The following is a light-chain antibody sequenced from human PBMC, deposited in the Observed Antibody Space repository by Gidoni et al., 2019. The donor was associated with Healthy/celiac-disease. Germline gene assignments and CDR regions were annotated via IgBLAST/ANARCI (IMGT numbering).Light chain of an antibody. Sequence: EIVLTQSPATLSLSPGERATLSCRASQSVSSYLAWYQPKPGQAPRLLIYGASNRATGIPARFSGSGSGTDFTLTISSLEPEDFAVYYCQQRSNWPLFGGGTKVEIK. V-gene: IGKV3-11*01. J-gene: IGKJ4*01. CDR2: GAS. CDR1: QSVSSY. CDR3: QQRSNWPL.